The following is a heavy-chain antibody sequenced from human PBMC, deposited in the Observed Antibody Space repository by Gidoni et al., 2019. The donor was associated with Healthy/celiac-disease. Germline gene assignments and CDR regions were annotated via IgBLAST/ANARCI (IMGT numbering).Heavy chain of an antibody. CDR2: INHSGST. Sequence: QVQLQQWGAGLLKPSETLSLTCAVYGGSFSGYSWSWIRQPPGKGLEWIGEINHSGSTNYNTSLKSRVTISVDTSKNQFSLKLSSVTAADTAVYYCARTTKYYDILTGYYYYYYMDVWGKGTTVTVSS. V-gene: IGHV4-34*01. J-gene: IGHJ6*03. D-gene: IGHD3-9*01. CDR3: ARTTKYYDILTGYYYYYYMDV. CDR1: GGSFSGYS.